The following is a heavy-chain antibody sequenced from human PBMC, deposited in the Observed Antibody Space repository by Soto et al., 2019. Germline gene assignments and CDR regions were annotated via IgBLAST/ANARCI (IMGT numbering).Heavy chain of an antibody. J-gene: IGHJ4*02. CDR1: GFTFSNAW. Sequence: PGGSLRLSCAASGFTFSNAWMNWVRQAPGKGLEWVGRIKSKTDGWTTDYAAPVKGRFTISRDDSKNTLYLQMNSLKTEDTAVYYCTTITYYYDSSGYYSQAYWGQGTLVTVSS. D-gene: IGHD3-22*01. CDR3: TTITYYYDSSGYYSQAY. CDR2: IKSKTDGWTT. V-gene: IGHV3-15*07.